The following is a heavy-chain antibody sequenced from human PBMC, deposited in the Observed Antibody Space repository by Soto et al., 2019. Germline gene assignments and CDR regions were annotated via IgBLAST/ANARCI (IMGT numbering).Heavy chain of an antibody. D-gene: IGHD6-6*01. CDR2: IYYSGIT. CDR3: EYRSSSGGMEV. CDR1: GVSIIISSYC. V-gene: IGHV4-39*01. J-gene: IGHJ6*01. Sequence: SSTXALACTFSGVSIIISSYCWCWIRQPPGKGLEWIGSIYYSGITYYNTSLKSRFTISLDTSKNQLSLKLSSVTAEDKDVYYCEYRSSSGGMEVWGPGPTV.